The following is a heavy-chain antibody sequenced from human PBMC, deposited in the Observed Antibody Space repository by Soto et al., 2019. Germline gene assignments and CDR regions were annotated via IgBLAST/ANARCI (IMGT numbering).Heavy chain of an antibody. CDR2: INGGTGQT. CDR1: GYTFTGYY. V-gene: IGHV1-3*01. D-gene: IGHD1-1*01. Sequence: GASVKVSCKASGYTFTGYYMHWVRQAPGQGLEWMGWINGGTGQTKHSQRFQGRVNITRDTSASTAYMELSSLRSEDTAVYYCARGKGMEENYYFYGLDIWGQGTTVTVSS. J-gene: IGHJ6*02. CDR3: ARGKGMEENYYFYGLDI.